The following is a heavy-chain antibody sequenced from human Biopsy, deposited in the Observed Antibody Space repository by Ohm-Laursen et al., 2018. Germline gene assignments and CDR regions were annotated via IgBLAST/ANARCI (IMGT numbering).Heavy chain of an antibody. Sequence: GSLRLSCTASGFTVINNGISWVRQAPGKGLEWASFISSSGVQYHADSVKGRFTISRDNAKNSLYLQMNSLRAEDTAVYYCARSRGSSGIATIYYYGMDVWGQGTTVTVSS. CDR2: ISSSGVQ. J-gene: IGHJ6*02. CDR3: ARSRGSSGIATIYYYGMDV. CDR1: GFTVINNG. D-gene: IGHD3-10*01. V-gene: IGHV3-69-1*02.